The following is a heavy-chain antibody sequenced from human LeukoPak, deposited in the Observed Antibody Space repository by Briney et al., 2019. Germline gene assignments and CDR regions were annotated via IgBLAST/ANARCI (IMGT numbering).Heavy chain of an antibody. Sequence: SETLSLTCTVSGGSISSSIYYWGWIRQPPGKGLEWIGTIHYSGSTYYKPSLKSRVTMSVDTSKNQFSLRLSSVTAADAAVYHCARGSVDCSTPSCRTIYYYSGMDVWGQGTTVTVSS. CDR3: ARGSVDCSTPSCRTIYYYSGMDV. J-gene: IGHJ6*02. CDR1: GGSISSSIYY. V-gene: IGHV4-39*01. D-gene: IGHD2-2*01. CDR2: IHYSGST.